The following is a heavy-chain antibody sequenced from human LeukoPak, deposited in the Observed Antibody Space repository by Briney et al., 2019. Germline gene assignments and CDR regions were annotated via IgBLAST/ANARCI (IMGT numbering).Heavy chain of an antibody. D-gene: IGHD1-26*01. J-gene: IGHJ4*02. V-gene: IGHV4-39*07. CDR2: VYYSEA. CDR3: ARRPIVGATYFDY. Sequence: SETLSLTCTVSGGSISSISYYWGWIRQPPGKGLEWIGTVYYSEAYYNPSLKSRVTISADTSKNQFSLKLSSVTAADTAVYYCARRPIVGATYFDYWGQGTLVTVSS. CDR1: GGSISSISYY.